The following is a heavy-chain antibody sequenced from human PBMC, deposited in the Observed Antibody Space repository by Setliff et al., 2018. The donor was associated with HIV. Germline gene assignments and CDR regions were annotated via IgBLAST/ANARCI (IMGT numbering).Heavy chain of an antibody. CDR2: ISGSGGST. V-gene: IGHV3-23*01. CDR3: AKAGAFGSGSFYYMDV. Sequence: GESLKISCAASGFTFSSYAMSWVSQAPGKGLEWVSAISGSGGSTYYADSVKGRFTISRDNSKNTLYLQMNSLRAEDTAVDYCAKAGAFGSGSFYYMDVWGKGTTVTVSS. CDR1: GFTFSSYA. D-gene: IGHD3-10*01. J-gene: IGHJ6*03.